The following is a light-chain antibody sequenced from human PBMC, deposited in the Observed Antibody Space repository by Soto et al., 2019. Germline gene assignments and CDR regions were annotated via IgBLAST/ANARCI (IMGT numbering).Light chain of an antibody. CDR3: QQLNSYPLT. Sequence: DIQLTQSPSFLSASVGDRVTITCRASQGIVDYLAWYQQKPGKAPNLLIYAASTLQSGVPSRFSGTGSGTEFTRTISSLQPEDFATYYCQQLNSYPLTFGGGTKVEIK. J-gene: IGKJ4*01. CDR2: AAS. CDR1: QGIVDY. V-gene: IGKV1-9*01.